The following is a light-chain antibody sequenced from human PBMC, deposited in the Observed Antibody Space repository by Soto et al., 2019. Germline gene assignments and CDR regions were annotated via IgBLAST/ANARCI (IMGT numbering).Light chain of an antibody. CDR3: CSYAGSYFYV. V-gene: IGLV2-11*01. Sequence: QSVLTQPRSVSGSPGQSVTISCTGTSSDVGGYNYVSWYQQHPGKAPKLMIYDVSKRPSGVPDRFSGSKSGNTASPTISGLQAEDEADYYCCSYAGSYFYVFGTGTKVTVL. CDR2: DVS. CDR1: SSDVGGYNY. J-gene: IGLJ1*01.